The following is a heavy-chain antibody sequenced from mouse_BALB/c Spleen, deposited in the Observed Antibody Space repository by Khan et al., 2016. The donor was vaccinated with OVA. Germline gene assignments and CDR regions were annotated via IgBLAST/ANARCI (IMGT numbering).Heavy chain of an antibody. CDR3: VRDYYGSSYVAY. CDR1: GFTFSSFG. J-gene: IGHJ3*01. CDR2: ISSGSSTI. V-gene: IGHV5-17*02. Sequence: EVELVESGGGLVQPGGSRKLSCAASGFTFSSFGMHWVRQAPEKGLEWVAYISSGSSTIYYADTVKGRFTISRDNPKNTLFLQMTSLRSEDAAMYYCVRDYYGSSYVAYWGQGTLVTVSA. D-gene: IGHD1-1*01.